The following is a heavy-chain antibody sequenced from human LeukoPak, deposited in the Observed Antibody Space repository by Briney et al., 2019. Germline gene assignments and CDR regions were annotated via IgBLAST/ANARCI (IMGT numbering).Heavy chain of an antibody. V-gene: IGHV3-23*01. CDR3: AKDRADYGDYPSNPDY. J-gene: IGHJ2*01. Sequence: PGGSLRLSCVTSGFTFSSYAMTWVRQPPGKGLEWVAAISASGDKTYYADSVKGRFTISRDNSKNTLYLQMNSLRAEDTAVYYCAKDRADYGDYPSNPDYWGRGTLVTVSS. D-gene: IGHD4-17*01. CDR1: GFTFSSYA. CDR2: ISASGDKT.